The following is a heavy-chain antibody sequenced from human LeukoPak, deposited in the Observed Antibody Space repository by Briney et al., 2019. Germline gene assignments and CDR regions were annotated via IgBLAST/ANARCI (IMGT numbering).Heavy chain of an antibody. CDR3: ARVGYYDFWSGYLNWFDP. V-gene: IGHV4-4*02. CDR2: IHHSGST. J-gene: IGHJ5*02. Sequence: SGTLSLTCAVPGGSFSSGKWWTWVRQSPGRGLEWIGEIHHSGSTNYNPSLKSRVTISVDTSKNQFSLKLSSVTAADTAVYYCARVGYYDFWSGYLNWFDPWGQGTLVTVSS. CDR1: GGSFSSGKW. D-gene: IGHD3-3*01.